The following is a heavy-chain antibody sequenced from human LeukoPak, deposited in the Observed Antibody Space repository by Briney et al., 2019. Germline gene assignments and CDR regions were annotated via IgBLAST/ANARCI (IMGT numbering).Heavy chain of an antibody. V-gene: IGHV4-61*02. D-gene: IGHD3-22*01. Sequence: PSETLSLTCTVSGGSISSGSYYWSWIRQPAGKGLEWIGRIYTSGSTNYNPSLKSRVTISVDTSKNQFSLKLSSVTAADTAVYYCARGEPYYYDSSGYGYFDYWGQGTLVTVSS. J-gene: IGHJ4*02. CDR1: GGSISSGSYY. CDR2: IYTSGST. CDR3: ARGEPYYYDSSGYGYFDY.